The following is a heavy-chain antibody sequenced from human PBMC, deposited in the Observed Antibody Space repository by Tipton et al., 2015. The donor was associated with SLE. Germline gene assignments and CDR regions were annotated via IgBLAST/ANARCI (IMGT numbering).Heavy chain of an antibody. CDR2: ISSDGSNK. D-gene: IGHD7-27*01. V-gene: IGHV3-30*04. CDR3: ARGGNWAGEVDF. J-gene: IGHJ4*01. Sequence: SLRLSCAASGFTFSSYTKHWVRQDPGKGQEWEAVISSDGSNKYYADSRKGRCTISRDSSKNTLSLQMRGRRADDSAVYYCARGGNWAGEVDFWGHGTLVTASS. CDR1: GFTFSSYT.